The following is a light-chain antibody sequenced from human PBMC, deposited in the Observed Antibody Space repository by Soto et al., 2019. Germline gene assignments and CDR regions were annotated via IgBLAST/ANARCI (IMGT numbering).Light chain of an antibody. CDR1: SSDVGGYNY. CDR3: SSYTRSSPPYV. CDR2: EVS. Sequence: QSALTQPASVSGSPGQSITISCTGTSSDVGGYNYVSWYQQRPGKSPKLMIYEVSNRPPRVSNRLSGSKSDNTASLTISGLQAEDEGNYYCSSYTRSSPPYVFGTGTKVTVL. J-gene: IGLJ1*01. V-gene: IGLV2-14*01.